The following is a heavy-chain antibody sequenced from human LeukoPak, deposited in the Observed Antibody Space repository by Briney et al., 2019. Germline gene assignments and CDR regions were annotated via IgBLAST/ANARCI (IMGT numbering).Heavy chain of an antibody. Sequence: ASVKVSCKASGYTFTIYGISWVRQAPGQGLEWMGWISGYNGNTNYAQKPQGRVTTTTATSTSTAFMELRSLGTDDTAVYYCARTCSSSSCYMVHWGQGTLVTVSS. V-gene: IGHV1-18*01. J-gene: IGHJ4*02. CDR1: GYTFTIYG. CDR2: ISGYNGNT. CDR3: ARTCSSSSCYMVH. D-gene: IGHD2-2*02.